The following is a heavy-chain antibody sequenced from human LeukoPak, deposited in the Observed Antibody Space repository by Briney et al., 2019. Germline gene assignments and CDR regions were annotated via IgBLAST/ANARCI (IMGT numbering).Heavy chain of an antibody. CDR3: AKSYVEYQLPSYFDY. Sequence: PGGSLRLSCAASGFTSSSYAMSWVRQAPGEGLEWVSGISGSGGSTYYADSVKGRFTISRDNSKNTLYLQMNSLRAEDTAVYYCAKSYVEYQLPSYFDYWGQGTLVTVSS. CDR1: GFTSSSYA. V-gene: IGHV3-23*01. CDR2: ISGSGGST. J-gene: IGHJ4*02. D-gene: IGHD2-2*01.